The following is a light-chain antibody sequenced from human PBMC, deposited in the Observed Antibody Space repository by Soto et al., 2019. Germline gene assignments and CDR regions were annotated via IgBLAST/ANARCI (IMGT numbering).Light chain of an antibody. V-gene: IGKV1-13*02. CDR2: DAS. CDR3: QQFNSYPYT. J-gene: IGKJ2*01. CDR1: QGISSA. Sequence: AIQLTQSPSSLSASVGDRVTITCRASQGISSALAWYQQKPGKAPKLLIYDASSLESGVPSRFSGRGSGTDFTLTISSLQPEDFATYYCQQFNSYPYTFGQGPSWRSN.